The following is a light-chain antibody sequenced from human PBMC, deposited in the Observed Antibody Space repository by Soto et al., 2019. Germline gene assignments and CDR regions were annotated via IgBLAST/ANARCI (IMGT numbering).Light chain of an antibody. CDR2: DTS. CDR1: TGAVTSGHY. CDR3: LLSYSGARVV. Sequence: QAVVTQEPSLTVSPGGTVTLTCGSSTGAVTSGHYPYWFQQKPGQAPRTLIYDTSNKHSWTPARFSGSLLGGKAALTLSGAQPEDEAEYYGLLSYSGARVVFGGGTQLTVL. V-gene: IGLV7-46*01. J-gene: IGLJ2*01.